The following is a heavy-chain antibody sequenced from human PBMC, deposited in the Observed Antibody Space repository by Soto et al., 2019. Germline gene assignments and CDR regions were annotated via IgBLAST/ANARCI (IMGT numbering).Heavy chain of an antibody. V-gene: IGHV4-4*02. CDR3: ATLPPRIVVVVLPIPT. CDR2: IYHTWST. D-gene: IGHD2-15*01. Sequence: QVQLQESGPRLVKPSGTLSLTCAVSGASISSTNWWTWVRQPPGKGLEWIGEIYHTWSTKYNPSLKRRVTISLDKSNTQFALNLSSVTAADTAVYYCATLPPRIVVVVLPIPTWGQGTLVTVSS. CDR1: GASISSTNW. J-gene: IGHJ4*02.